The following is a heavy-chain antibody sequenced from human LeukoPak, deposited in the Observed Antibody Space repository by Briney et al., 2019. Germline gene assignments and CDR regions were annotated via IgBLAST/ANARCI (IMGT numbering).Heavy chain of an antibody. CDR3: ARSQKTTVIDYMDV. Sequence: GGSLRLSCAASGFTFSSYSMNWVRQAPGRGLEWVSSISSSSSYIYYADSVKGRFTISRDNAKNSLYLQMNSLRAEDTAVYYCARSQKTTVIDYMDVWGKGTSVTVSS. J-gene: IGHJ6*03. D-gene: IGHD4-11*01. CDR1: GFTFSSYS. CDR2: ISSSSSYI. V-gene: IGHV3-21*01.